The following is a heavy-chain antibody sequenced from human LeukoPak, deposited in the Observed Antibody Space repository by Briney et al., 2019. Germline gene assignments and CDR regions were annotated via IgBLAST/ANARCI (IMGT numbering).Heavy chain of an antibody. J-gene: IGHJ4*02. CDR2: IYSGGST. V-gene: IGHV3-53*01. CDR1: GFTVSSNY. CDR3: ASSRRSWISPLDY. Sequence: GGSLRLSCAASGFTVSSNYMSWVRQAPGKGLEWVSVIYSGGSTYYTDSVKGRFTISRDNSKNTLYLQMNSLRAEDTAVYYCASSRRSWISPLDYWGQGTLVTVSS. D-gene: IGHD6-13*01.